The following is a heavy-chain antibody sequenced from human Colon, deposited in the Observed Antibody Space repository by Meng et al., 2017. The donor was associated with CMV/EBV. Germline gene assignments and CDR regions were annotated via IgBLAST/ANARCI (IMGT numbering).Heavy chain of an antibody. CDR2: IWHDGDNK. V-gene: IGHV3-33*06. Sequence: AASGCTLSSYGMHWIRQAPGKGLEWVAVIWHDGDNKYYTDSVKGRFTISRDNSKNTLYLQMNNLRVEDTAVYYCAKSRDGYTHGLGYWGQGTLVTVSS. J-gene: IGHJ4*02. CDR1: GCTLSSYG. D-gene: IGHD5-24*01. CDR3: AKSRDGYTHGLGY.